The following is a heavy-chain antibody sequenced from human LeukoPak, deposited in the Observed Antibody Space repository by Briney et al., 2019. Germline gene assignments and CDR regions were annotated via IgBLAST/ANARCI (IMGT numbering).Heavy chain of an antibody. V-gene: IGHV4-59*08. CDR1: GGSISSYY. CDR3: AAFRRPHYYGSGSNDAFDI. D-gene: IGHD3-10*01. J-gene: IGHJ3*02. Sequence: PSETLSLTCTVSGGSISSYYWSWIRQPPGKGLEWIGYIYYSGSTNYNPSLKSRVTISVDTSKNQFSLKLSSVTAADTAVYYCAAFRRPHYYGSGSNDAFDIWGQGTMVTVSS. CDR2: IYYSGST.